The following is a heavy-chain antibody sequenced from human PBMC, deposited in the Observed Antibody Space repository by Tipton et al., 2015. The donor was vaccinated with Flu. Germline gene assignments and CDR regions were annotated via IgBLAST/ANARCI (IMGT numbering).Heavy chain of an antibody. CDR1: GYSISSGYY. D-gene: IGHD3-16*02. CDR3: ARGNIWGSYRSLPWD. J-gene: IGHJ4*02. CDR2: IYHSGGT. V-gene: IGHV4-38-2*02. Sequence: TLSLTCTVSGYSISSGYYWDWIRQPPGKGLEWIGSIYHSGGTYYNPSLKSRVTISVDTSKNQFSLKLSSVTAADTAVYYCARGNIWGSYRSLPWDWGQGTLVTVSS.